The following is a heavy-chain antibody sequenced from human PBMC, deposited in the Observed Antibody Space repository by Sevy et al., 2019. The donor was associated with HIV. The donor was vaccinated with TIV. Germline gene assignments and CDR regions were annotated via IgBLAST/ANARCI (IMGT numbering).Heavy chain of an antibody. J-gene: IGHJ2*01. D-gene: IGHD4-17*01. V-gene: IGHV1-24*01. CDR2: FDPEDGET. Sequence: ASVKVSCKVSGYTLTELSMHWVRQAPGKGLEWKGGFDPEDGETIYAQKFQGRITMTEDTSTDTAYMELSSLRSEDTAVYYCATAASYGDYAYWYFDLWGRGTLVTVSS. CDR1: GYTLTELS. CDR3: ATAASYGDYAYWYFDL.